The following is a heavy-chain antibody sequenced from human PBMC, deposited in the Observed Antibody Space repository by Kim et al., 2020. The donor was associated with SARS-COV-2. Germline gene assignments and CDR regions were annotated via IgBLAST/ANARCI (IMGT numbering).Heavy chain of an antibody. D-gene: IGHD2-2*01. CDR2: ISYDGSNK. V-gene: IGHV3-30*18. Sequence: GGSLRLSCAASGLTFRSYGMHWVRQAPGKGLEWVAGISYDGSNKYYADSVKGRVTISRHNSKNTLDLQMNSLRDEDTAVYYCAKAPAVAPAASVYFQYWGQGTLVTVSS. J-gene: IGHJ1*01. CDR3: AKAPAVAPAASVYFQY. CDR1: GLTFRSYG.